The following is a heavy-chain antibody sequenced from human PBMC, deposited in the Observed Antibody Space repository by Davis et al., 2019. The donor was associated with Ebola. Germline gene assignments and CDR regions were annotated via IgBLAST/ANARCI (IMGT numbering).Heavy chain of an antibody. CDR2: ISSTTSMYDYI. V-gene: IGHV3-21*04. CDR1: EFTFSDYW. CDR3: ARTRVDSSGYAMDV. Sequence: GESLKISCAASEFTFSDYWMSWVRQAPGKGLEWVSSISSTTSMYDYIYYADSVKGRFTISRDNAKNSLYLQMNSLRAEDTAVYYCARTRVDSSGYAMDVWGQGTTVIV. D-gene: IGHD3-22*01. J-gene: IGHJ6*02.